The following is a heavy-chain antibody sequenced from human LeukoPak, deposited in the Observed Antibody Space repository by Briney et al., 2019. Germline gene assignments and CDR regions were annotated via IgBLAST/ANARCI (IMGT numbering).Heavy chain of an antibody. J-gene: IGHJ4*02. D-gene: IGHD1-26*01. Sequence: SETLSLTCGVSGGSISSTNWWSGVRQPPGQGLEWIGEISLSGLTNYNPSLKSPLTMPLDKSKNHLSLNLTSVTAADTAVYYCSRESGAFSPFGYWGQGTLVTVSS. CDR3: SRESGAFSPFGY. V-gene: IGHV4-4*02. CDR2: ISLSGLT. CDR1: GGSISSTNW.